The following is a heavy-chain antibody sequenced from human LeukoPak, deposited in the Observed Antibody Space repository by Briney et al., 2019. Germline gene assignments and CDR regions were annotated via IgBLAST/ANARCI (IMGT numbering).Heavy chain of an antibody. CDR1: GLTFSSSP. V-gene: IGHV3-23*01. CDR3: AKGGHHFSPFFY. J-gene: IGHJ4*02. CDR2: IHAGGRDP. D-gene: IGHD3-3*01. Sequence: GGSLRLSCAASGLTFSSSPMGWVRQAPGKGLEWVSRIHAGGRDPFSGDSVQGRFTNSRDKSNNTLPLQVNSLRVEDTAVYFWAKGGHHFSPFFYCGQGTLVTVSS.